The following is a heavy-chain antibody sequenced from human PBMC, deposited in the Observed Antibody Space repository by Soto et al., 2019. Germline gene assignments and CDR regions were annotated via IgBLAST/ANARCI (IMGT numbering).Heavy chain of an antibody. CDR2: ISGSGGST. D-gene: IGHD3-9*01. Sequence: PGGSLRLSCAASGFTFSSYAMSWVRQAPGKGLEWVSAISGSGGSTYYADSVKGRFTISRDNSKNTLYLQMNSLRAEDTAVYYCAKDLQRYDILTGSFDYWGQGTLVTVSS. CDR1: GFTFSSYA. CDR3: AKDLQRYDILTGSFDY. J-gene: IGHJ4*02. V-gene: IGHV3-23*01.